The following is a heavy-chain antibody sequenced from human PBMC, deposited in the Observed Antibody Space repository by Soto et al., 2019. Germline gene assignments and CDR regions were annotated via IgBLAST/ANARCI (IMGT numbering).Heavy chain of an antibody. CDR2: ISYRGTP. CDR1: GGSFSSGAYY. CDR3: ARVSATGTRWFDP. J-gene: IGHJ5*02. D-gene: IGHD6-13*01. Sequence: QVQLQESGPGLVKPSQNLSLTCTVSGGSFSSGAYYWSWVRRHPGMGLEWIGYISYRGTPYYSPALKSRLTISVDASKDQFSLRLSSVTAADTAVYYCARVSATGTRWFDPWGQGTLVTVSS. V-gene: IGHV4-31*03.